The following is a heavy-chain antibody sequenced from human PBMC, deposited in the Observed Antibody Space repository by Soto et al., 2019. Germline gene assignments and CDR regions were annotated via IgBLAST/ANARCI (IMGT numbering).Heavy chain of an antibody. V-gene: IGHV3-74*01. J-gene: IGHJ4*02. Sequence: GGSLRLACAASGFTFSDYWMHWVRQAPGKGLVWVSRIGSDGGYINYADSVKGRFTISRDNSKNTLYLQMNSLRTEDTSIYYCFRDDEGGRYCVLGFWGQGSSVPVSS. CDR2: IGSDGGYI. CDR3: FRDDEGGRYCVLGF. CDR1: GFTFSDYW. D-gene: IGHD3-10*01.